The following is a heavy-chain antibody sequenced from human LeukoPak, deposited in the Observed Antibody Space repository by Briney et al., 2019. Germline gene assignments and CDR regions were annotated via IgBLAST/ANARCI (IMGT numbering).Heavy chain of an antibody. J-gene: IGHJ4*02. CDR1: GGSISSYY. CDR3: ARVSRTLGSSGYYDY. D-gene: IGHD3-22*01. Sequence: SQTLSLTCTVSGGSISSYYWSWIRQPPGKGLEWIGYIYYSGSTNYNPSLKSRVTMSVDTSKNQFSLKLSSVTAADTAVYYCARVSRTLGSSGYYDYWGQGTLVTVSS. V-gene: IGHV4-59*12. CDR2: IYYSGST.